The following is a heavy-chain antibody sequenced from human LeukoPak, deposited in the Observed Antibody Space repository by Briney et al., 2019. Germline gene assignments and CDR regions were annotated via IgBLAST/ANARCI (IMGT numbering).Heavy chain of an antibody. CDR1: GGSIGSFN. CDR3: ARAKGIAGGYNWFDP. CDR2: IYTNGST. V-gene: IGHV4-4*07. J-gene: IGHJ5*02. Sequence: SETLSLTCTVSGGSIGSFNWSWIRQPVGKGLEFIGRIYTNGSTNYNPSLKSRVTISVDTSKNQFSLKLSSVTAADTAVYYCARAKGIAGGYNWFDPWGQGTLVTVSS. D-gene: IGHD6-13*01.